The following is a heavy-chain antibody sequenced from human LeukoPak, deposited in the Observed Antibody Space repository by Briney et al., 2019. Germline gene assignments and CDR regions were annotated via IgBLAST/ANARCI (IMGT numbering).Heavy chain of an antibody. D-gene: IGHD4-17*01. V-gene: IGHV1-46*01. CDR2: INPSGGST. J-gene: IGHJ4*02. CDR3: ARIGDSGDYDDFAKRLDY. CDR1: GYTFTSYY. Sequence: ASVKVSCKASGYTFTSYYMHWVRQAPGQGLEWMGIINPSGGSTSYAQKFQGRVTMTRDTSTSTVYMELSSLRSEDTAVYYCARIGDSGDYDDFAKRLDYWGQGTLVTVPS.